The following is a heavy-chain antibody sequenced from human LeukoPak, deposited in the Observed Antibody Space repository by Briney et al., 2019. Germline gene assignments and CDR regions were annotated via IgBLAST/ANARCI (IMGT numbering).Heavy chain of an antibody. J-gene: IGHJ4*02. CDR3: ARDLGVGATRDFDY. CDR1: GGTFSSYA. Sequence: GASVKVSCKASGGTFSSYAISWVRQAPGQGLEWMGRIIPILGIANYAQKFQGRVTITADKSTSTAYMELSSLRSEDTAVYYCARDLGVGATRDFDYWGQGTLVTVSS. V-gene: IGHV1-69*04. D-gene: IGHD1-26*01. CDR2: IIPILGIA.